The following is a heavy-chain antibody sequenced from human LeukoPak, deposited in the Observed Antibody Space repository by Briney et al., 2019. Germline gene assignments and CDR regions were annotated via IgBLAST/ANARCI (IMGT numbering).Heavy chain of an antibody. CDR2: IKIDGTEK. V-gene: IGHV3-7*01. D-gene: IGHD1-26*01. Sequence: GGSLRLSCAASGFAFGTYWMTWVRQAHGKGLAWVGNIKIDGTEKRYADSVKGRFTISRDNAKYSLYLQMSSLRAEDTAVYYCARRVVGGTDYFDYWGQGTLVTVSS. J-gene: IGHJ4*02. CDR1: GFAFGTYW. CDR3: ARRVVGGTDYFDY.